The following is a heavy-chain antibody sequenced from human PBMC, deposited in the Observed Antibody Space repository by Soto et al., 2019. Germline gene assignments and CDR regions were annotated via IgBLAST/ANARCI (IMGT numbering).Heavy chain of an antibody. V-gene: IGHV3-23*01. Sequence: PGGSLRLSCAASGFTFSSYAMSWVRQAPGKGLEWVSAISGSGGSTYYADSVKGRFTSSRDKSKNTLYLQMNSLRAEDTAVYYCAKTIVVVPAATSDYWGQGTLVTVSS. CDR1: GFTFSSYA. CDR2: ISGSGGST. CDR3: AKTIVVVPAATSDY. D-gene: IGHD2-2*01. J-gene: IGHJ4*02.